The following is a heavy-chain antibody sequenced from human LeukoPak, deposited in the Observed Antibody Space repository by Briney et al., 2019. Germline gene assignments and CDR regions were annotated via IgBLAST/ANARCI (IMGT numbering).Heavy chain of an antibody. CDR1: GFTVSSNY. V-gene: IGHV3-53*01. D-gene: IGHD3-3*01. CDR3: ARVRLITIFGVNNRFDP. Sequence: GGSLRLSCAASGFTVSSNYMSWVRQAPGKGLEWVSVIYSGGSTYYADSVKGRFTISRDNSKNTLYLQMNSLRAEDTAVYYCARVRLITIFGVNNRFDPWGQGTLVTVSS. CDR2: IYSGGST. J-gene: IGHJ5*02.